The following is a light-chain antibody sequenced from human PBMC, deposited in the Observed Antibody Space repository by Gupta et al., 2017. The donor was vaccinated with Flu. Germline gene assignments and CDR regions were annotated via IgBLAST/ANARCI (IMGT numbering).Light chain of an antibody. Sequence: ELMLTQSPVTLSLSPGGRATLSCRASQTISTYFAWCQQKPGQGPRLLFCDASSRATGIPARFSGSGSGTDFTLSLSHLEPVDFAVYFCQQRSSWPRGTFGQGTKVGIK. CDR1: QTISTY. J-gene: IGKJ1*01. CDR2: DAS. CDR3: QQRSSWPRGT. V-gene: IGKV3-11*01.